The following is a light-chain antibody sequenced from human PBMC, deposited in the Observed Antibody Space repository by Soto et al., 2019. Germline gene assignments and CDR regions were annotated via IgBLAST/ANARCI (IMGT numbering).Light chain of an antibody. Sequence: DIHMTQSPSSLSASIGDRVTITSRASQSISSYLNWYQQKPGKAPKLLIYAASSLQSGVPSRFSGSGSGTDFTLTISSLQPEDFATYYCQQSYSTPRTFGQGTKV. CDR1: QSISSY. CDR3: QQSYSTPRT. J-gene: IGKJ1*01. CDR2: AAS. V-gene: IGKV1-39*01.